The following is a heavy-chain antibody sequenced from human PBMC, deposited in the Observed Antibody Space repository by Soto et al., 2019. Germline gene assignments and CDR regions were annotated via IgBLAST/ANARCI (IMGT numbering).Heavy chain of an antibody. CDR1: GFTFSSYG. CDR3: GRDKYSSRTNYYYYGMDV. D-gene: IGHD6-13*01. Sequence: PGGSLRLSCAASGFTFSSYGMHWVRQAPGKGLEWVAVIWYDGSNKYYADSVKGRFTISRDNSKNTPYLQMNSLRAEDTAVYYWGRDKYSSRTNYYYYGMDVWGQGTTVTVYS. CDR2: IWYDGSNK. V-gene: IGHV3-33*01. J-gene: IGHJ6*02.